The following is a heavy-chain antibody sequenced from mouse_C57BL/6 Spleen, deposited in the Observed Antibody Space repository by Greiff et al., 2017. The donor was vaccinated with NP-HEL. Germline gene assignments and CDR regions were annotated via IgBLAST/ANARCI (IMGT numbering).Heavy chain of an antibody. V-gene: IGHV1-80*01. CDR1: GYAFSSYW. Sequence: QVQLKESGAELVKPGASVKISCKASGYAFSSYWMNWVKQRPGKGLEWIGQIYPGDGDTNYNGKFKGKATLTADKSSSTAYMQLSSLTSEDSAVYFCAREGENSPHFDYWGQGTTLTVSS. J-gene: IGHJ2*01. CDR2: IYPGDGDT. CDR3: AREGENSPHFDY.